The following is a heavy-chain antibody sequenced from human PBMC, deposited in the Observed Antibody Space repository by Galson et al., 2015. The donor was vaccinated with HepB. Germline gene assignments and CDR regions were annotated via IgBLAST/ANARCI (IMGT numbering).Heavy chain of an antibody. CDR1: GGTFSSYA. CDR2: LIPIFGTA. V-gene: IGHV1-69*13. CDR3: ARVNLSGDRDPGFDY. J-gene: IGHJ4*02. D-gene: IGHD7-27*01. Sequence: SVKVSCKASGGTFSSYAISWVRQAPGQGLEWMGGLIPIFGTANYAQKFQGRVTITADESTSTAYMELSSLRSEDTAVYYCARVNLSGDRDPGFDYWGQGTLVTVSS.